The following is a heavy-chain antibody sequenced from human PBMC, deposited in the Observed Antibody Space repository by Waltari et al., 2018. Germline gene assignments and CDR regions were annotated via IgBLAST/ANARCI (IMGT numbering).Heavy chain of an antibody. J-gene: IGHJ5*02. CDR1: GGSISSGSYY. V-gene: IGHV4-61*02. D-gene: IGHD3-3*01. Sequence: QVQLQESGPGLVKPSQTLSLTCTVSGGSISSGSYYWSWIRQPAGKGLEWIGRIYTSGGTNYNPSLKSRVTIAVDTSKNQFSLKLSSVTAADTAVYYCAREVPLRFLEWFPPGWFDPWGQGTLVTVSS. CDR3: AREVPLRFLEWFPPGWFDP. CDR2: IYTSGGT.